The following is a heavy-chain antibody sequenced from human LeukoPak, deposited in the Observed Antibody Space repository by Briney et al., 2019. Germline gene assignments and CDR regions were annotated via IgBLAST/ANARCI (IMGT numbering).Heavy chain of an antibody. V-gene: IGHV3-21*01. CDR2: ISSSSSYI. J-gene: IGHJ5*02. D-gene: IGHD3-3*01. CDR3: AREASSYYDFYYWFDP. CDR1: GFTFSSYS. Sequence: GGSLRLSCAASGFTFSSYSMNWVRQAPGKGLEWVSSISSSSSYIYYADSVKGRFTISRDNAKNSLYLQMNSLRAEDTAVYYCAREASSYYDFYYWFDPWGQGTLVTVSS.